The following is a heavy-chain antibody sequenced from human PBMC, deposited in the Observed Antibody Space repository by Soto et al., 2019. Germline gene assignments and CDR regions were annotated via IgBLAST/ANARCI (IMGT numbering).Heavy chain of an antibody. J-gene: IGHJ3*02. CDR1: GGSISRYY. CDR2: IYYSGST. CDR3: ARVWGGAFDI. D-gene: IGHD3-10*01. Sequence: SETLSLTCTVSGGSISRYYWSWIRQPPGKGLEWIGYIYYSGSTKCNPSLKSRVTISLDTSKNQFSLKLSSVTAAHTAVYYCARVWGGAFDIWGQGTMVTVSS. V-gene: IGHV4-59*01.